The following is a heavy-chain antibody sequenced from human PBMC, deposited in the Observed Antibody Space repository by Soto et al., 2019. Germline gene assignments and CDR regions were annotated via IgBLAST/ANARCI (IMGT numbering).Heavy chain of an antibody. CDR2: MNPNSGNT. D-gene: IGHD2-2*01. CDR3: ARGWVVPAANYYYKDV. Sequence: QVQLVQSGAEVKKPGASVKVSCKASGYTFTSYDINWVRQATGQGLEWMGWMNPNSGNTGYAQKFQGRVTMTRNTSISTAYMELSSLRSEDTAVYYCARGWVVPAANYYYKDVWGKGTTVTVSS. V-gene: IGHV1-8*01. CDR1: GYTFTSYD. J-gene: IGHJ6*03.